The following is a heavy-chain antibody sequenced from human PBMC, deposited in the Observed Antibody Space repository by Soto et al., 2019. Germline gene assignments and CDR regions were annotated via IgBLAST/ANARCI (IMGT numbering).Heavy chain of an antibody. Sequence: ASVKVSCKASGYTFTGYYMHWVRQAPGQGLEWMGWINPNSGGTNYAQKFQGWVTMTRDTSISTAYMELSRLRSDDTAVDYCARGWALCCSGSSCYATYYYYMDVWGKGNTVTVSS. J-gene: IGHJ6*03. V-gene: IGHV1-2*04. CDR2: INPNSGGT. CDR3: ARGWALCCSGSSCYATYYYYMDV. CDR1: GYTFTGYY. D-gene: IGHD2-15*01.